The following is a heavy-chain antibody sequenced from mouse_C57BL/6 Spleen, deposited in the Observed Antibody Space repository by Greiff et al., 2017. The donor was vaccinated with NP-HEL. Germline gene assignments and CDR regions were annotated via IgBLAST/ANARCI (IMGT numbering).Heavy chain of an antibody. CDR2: INPNNGGT. D-gene: IGHD1-1*01. V-gene: IGHV1-26*01. Sequence: EVQLQQSGPELVKPGASVKISCKASGYTFTDYYMNWVKQSHGKSLEWIGDINPNNGGTSYNQKFKGKATLTVDKSSSTAYMELRSLTSEDSAVYYCARAITTVVEMDYWGQGTSVTVSS. J-gene: IGHJ4*01. CDR1: GYTFTDYY. CDR3: ARAITTVVEMDY.